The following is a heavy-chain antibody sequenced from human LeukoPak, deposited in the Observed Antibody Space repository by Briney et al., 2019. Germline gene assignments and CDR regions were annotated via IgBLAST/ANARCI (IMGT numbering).Heavy chain of an antibody. V-gene: IGHV3-30*02. Sequence: GGSLRLSCVASGFTFNNYGMHWVRQAPGKGLEWVAFIRYDGSKKYYVDSVKGRFTISRDNSKNTLYLQMNSLRAEDTAVYYCARENYYDSSGYYYVFDYWGQGTLVTVSS. CDR2: IRYDGSKK. J-gene: IGHJ4*02. CDR3: ARENYYDSSGYYYVFDY. CDR1: GFTFNNYG. D-gene: IGHD3-22*01.